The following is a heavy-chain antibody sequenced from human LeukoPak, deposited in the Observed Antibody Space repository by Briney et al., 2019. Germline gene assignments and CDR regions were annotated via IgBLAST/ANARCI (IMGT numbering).Heavy chain of an antibody. CDR2: IYSGGST. Sequence: PSGGSLRLSCAASGFTVSSNYMSWVRQAPGKGLEWVSVIYSGGSTYYADSVKGRFTISRENAKNSLYLQMNSLRAEDTAVYYCARQMTPHGNFDYWGQGTLVTVSS. CDR3: ARQMTPHGNFDY. D-gene: IGHD1-26*01. J-gene: IGHJ4*02. CDR1: GFTVSSNY. V-gene: IGHV3-53*01.